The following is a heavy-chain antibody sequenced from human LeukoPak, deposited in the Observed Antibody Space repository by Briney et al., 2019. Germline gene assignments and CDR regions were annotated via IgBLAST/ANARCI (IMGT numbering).Heavy chain of an antibody. Sequence: GGSLRLSCAASGFTFSSYAMSWVRQAPGKGLEWVSVIYSGGSTYYADSVKGRFTISRDNSKNTLYLQMNSLRAEDTAVYYCARGRTVIDPFDYWGQGTLVTVSS. D-gene: IGHD1-14*01. CDR1: GFTFSSYA. CDR2: IYSGGST. CDR3: ARGRTVIDPFDY. J-gene: IGHJ4*02. V-gene: IGHV3-53*01.